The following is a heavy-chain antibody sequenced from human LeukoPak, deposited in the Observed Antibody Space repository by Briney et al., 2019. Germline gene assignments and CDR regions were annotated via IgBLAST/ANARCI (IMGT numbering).Heavy chain of an antibody. J-gene: IGHJ4*02. Sequence: ASVKVSCKASGYTFTSYDINWVRQATGQGHEWMGWMNPNSGNTGYAQKFQGRVTMTRNTSISTAYMELSSLRSEDTAVYYCARGGGGYCSSTSCYMYYFDYWGQGTLVTVSS. CDR2: MNPNSGNT. D-gene: IGHD2-2*02. CDR1: GYTFTSYD. CDR3: ARGGGGYCSSTSCYMYYFDY. V-gene: IGHV1-8*01.